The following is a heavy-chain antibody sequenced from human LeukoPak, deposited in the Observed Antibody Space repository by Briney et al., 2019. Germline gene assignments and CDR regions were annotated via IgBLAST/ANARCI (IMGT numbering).Heavy chain of an antibody. J-gene: IGHJ4*02. CDR2: ISYDGSNK. Sequence: GGSLRPSCAASGFTSSSYAMHRGRQAPGTGLEWVAVISYDGSNKYYADSVKCRFTISRDNSKNTLYLQMNSLRAEDTAVYYCARIAVAGNLDYWGQGTLVTVSS. V-gene: IGHV3-30*04. CDR3: ARIAVAGNLDY. CDR1: GFTSSSYA. D-gene: IGHD6-19*01.